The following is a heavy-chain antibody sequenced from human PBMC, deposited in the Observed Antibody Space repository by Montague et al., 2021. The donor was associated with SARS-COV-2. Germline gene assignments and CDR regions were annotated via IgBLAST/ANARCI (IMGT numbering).Heavy chain of an antibody. V-gene: IGHV4-59*11. CDR3: SGAQNTCFIANCVNYFDI. CDR2: VYYTGST. J-gene: IGHJ4*02. Sequence: SETLSLTCTVSAGSISSHYWCWIRQPPGKALEGIGYVYYTGSTKYNPSLKSRVTMSLDTRKNRLSLRLRSLTAAATAVFYCSGAQNTCFIANCVNYFDIWGLGALVTVSS. CDR1: AGSISSHY. D-gene: IGHD1-1*01.